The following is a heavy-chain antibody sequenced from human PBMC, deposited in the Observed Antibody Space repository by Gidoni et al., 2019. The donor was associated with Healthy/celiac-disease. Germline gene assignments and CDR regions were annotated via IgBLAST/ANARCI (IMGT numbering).Heavy chain of an antibody. CDR1: GFTFSSYG. D-gene: IGHD2-15*01. CDR2: ISYDGSNK. J-gene: IGHJ3*02. V-gene: IGHV3-30*18. Sequence: QVQLVESGGGVVQPGRSLRLSCAASGFTFSSYGMHWVRQAPGKGLEWVAVISYDGSNKYYADSVKGRFTISRDNSKNTLYLQMNSLRAEDTAVYYCAKDHLRKVAANAFDIWGQGTMVTVSS. CDR3: AKDHLRKVAANAFDI.